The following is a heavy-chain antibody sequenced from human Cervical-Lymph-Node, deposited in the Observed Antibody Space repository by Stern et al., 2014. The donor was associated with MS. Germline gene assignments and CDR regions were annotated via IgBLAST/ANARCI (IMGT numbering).Heavy chain of an antibody. Sequence: QVQLQESGPGLVKPSPTLSLTCTVSGGSISSDNYYWTWLRPHPGKGLEWIGHIYYSGTTYYNTSPKRIAFITDDTTKTLFSLSMSAVAAADTAVYYCARDHCTTSLDVWGHGTTVTVS. D-gene: IGHD2-2*01. V-gene: IGHV4-31*01. CDR1: GGSISSDNYY. CDR2: IYYSGTT. J-gene: IGHJ6*02. CDR3: ARDHCTTSLDV.